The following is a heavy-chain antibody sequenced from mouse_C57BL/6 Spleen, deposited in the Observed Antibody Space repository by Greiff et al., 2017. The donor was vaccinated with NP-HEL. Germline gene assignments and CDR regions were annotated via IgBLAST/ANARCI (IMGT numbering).Heavy chain of an antibody. CDR1: GFTFSDYY. J-gene: IGHJ4*01. Sequence: DVQLVESEGGLVQPGSSMKLSCTASGFTFSDYYMAWVRQVPEKGLEWVANINYDGSSTYYLDSLKSRFILSRDNAKNILYLQMSSLKSEDTATYYCARRGGWDYAMDYWGQGTSVTVSS. CDR3: ARRGGWDYAMDY. D-gene: IGHD3-3*01. V-gene: IGHV5-16*01. CDR2: INYDGSST.